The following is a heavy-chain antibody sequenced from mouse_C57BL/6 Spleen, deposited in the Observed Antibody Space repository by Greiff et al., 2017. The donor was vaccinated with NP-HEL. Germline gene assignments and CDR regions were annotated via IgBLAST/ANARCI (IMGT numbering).Heavy chain of an antibody. CDR2: IYPGSGST. V-gene: IGHV1-55*01. D-gene: IGHD3-2*02. CDR3: ARGGSSGYLFAY. J-gene: IGHJ3*01. CDR1: GYTFTSYW. Sequence: QVQLQQPGAELVKPGASVKMSCKASGYTFTSYWITWVKRRPGQGLEWIGDIYPGSGSTNYNEKFKSKATLTVDTSSSTAYMQLSSLTSEDSAVYYCARGGSSGYLFAYWGQGTLVTVSA.